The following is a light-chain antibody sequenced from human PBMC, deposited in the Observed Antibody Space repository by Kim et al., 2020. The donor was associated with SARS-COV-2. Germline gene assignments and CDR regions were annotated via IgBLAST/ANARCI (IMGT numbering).Light chain of an antibody. CDR3: QEYDSAHWT. Sequence: CDTVHNTCRARQSRSNYSAWFQLEPGKAPKLLVQAQSALQPGDPSRFRGDEYGTDFPLPVNSLQPDDGATDYCQEYDSAHWTFGQGNKV. CDR2: AQS. CDR1: QSRSNY. V-gene: IGKV1-27*01. J-gene: IGKJ1*01.